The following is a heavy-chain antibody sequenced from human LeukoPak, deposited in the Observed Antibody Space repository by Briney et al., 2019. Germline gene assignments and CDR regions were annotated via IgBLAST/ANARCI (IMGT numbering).Heavy chain of an antibody. CDR3: ANGLPRRAFDY. J-gene: IGHJ4*02. CDR1: GFTFSSTS. V-gene: IGHV3-23*01. CDR2: TVGGGDGT. Sequence: GGSLRLSCAASGFTFSSTSMSWVRQAPGKGLEWVAVTVGGGDGTYYADSVKGRFTISRDNSNNTLYLQMNSLRAEDTAVYYCANGLPRRAFDYWGQGTLVTVSS.